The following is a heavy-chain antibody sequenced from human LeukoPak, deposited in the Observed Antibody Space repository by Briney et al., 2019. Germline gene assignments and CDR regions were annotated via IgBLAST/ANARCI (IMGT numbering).Heavy chain of an antibody. CDR3: ARETGYYPTKMYYYYYMDV. Sequence: GGSLRLSCAASGFTFSSYSMNWVRQAPGKGLEWVSSISSSSSYIYYADSVKGRFTISRDNAKNSLYLQMSSLRAEDTADYYCARETGYYPTKMYYYYYMDVWGKGTTVIVSS. D-gene: IGHD1-26*01. CDR1: GFTFSSYS. J-gene: IGHJ6*03. V-gene: IGHV3-21*01. CDR2: ISSSSSYI.